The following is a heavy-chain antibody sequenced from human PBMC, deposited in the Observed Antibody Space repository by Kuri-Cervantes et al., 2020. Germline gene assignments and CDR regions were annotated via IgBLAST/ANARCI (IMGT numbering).Heavy chain of an antibody. Sequence: SETLSLTCTVSGVSISSSNYYWDWIRQSPVRGLEWIGSLYYSGSTNYNPSLKSRVTISVDTSKNQFSLKLSSVTAADTAVYYCARGRGKGRGGQYYMDVWGKGTTVTVSS. J-gene: IGHJ6*03. CDR1: GVSISSSNYY. CDR2: LYYSGST. V-gene: IGHV4-39*07. CDR3: ARGRGKGRGGQYYMDV. D-gene: IGHD3-16*01.